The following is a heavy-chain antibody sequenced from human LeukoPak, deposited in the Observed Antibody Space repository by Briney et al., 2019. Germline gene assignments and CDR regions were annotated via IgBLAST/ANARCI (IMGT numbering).Heavy chain of an antibody. Sequence: ASVKVSCKASGYTFTSYYMHWVRQAPGQGLEWMGIINPSGGSTSYAQKFQGRVTMTRDTSTSTVYMELSSLRSEDTAVYYCARPAPSTYDILTADYWGQGTLVTVSS. CDR1: GYTFTSYY. J-gene: IGHJ4*02. CDR3: ARPAPSTYDILTADY. D-gene: IGHD3-9*01. CDR2: INPSGGST. V-gene: IGHV1-46*01.